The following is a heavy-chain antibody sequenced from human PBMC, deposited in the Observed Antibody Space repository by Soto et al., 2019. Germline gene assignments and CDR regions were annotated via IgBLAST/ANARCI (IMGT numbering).Heavy chain of an antibody. D-gene: IGHD3-3*01. V-gene: IGHV4-4*07. Sequence: PSETLSLTCTVSGDSISNYFWSWIRQPAGKGLEWIGRFYSSGGTKYNPSLRSRVTMSVDTSKNQFSLKLTSVTAADTAVYYCARHGYYDFWSGINWFDPWGQGTRVTVSS. CDR3: ARHGYYDFWSGINWFDP. J-gene: IGHJ5*02. CDR2: FYSSGGT. CDR1: GDSISNYF.